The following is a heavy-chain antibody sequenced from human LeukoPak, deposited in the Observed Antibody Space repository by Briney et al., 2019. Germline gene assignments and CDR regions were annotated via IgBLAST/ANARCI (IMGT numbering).Heavy chain of an antibody. J-gene: IGHJ5*02. D-gene: IGHD2-15*01. CDR2: ICYSGST. Sequence: SETLSLTCTVSGGSISSHYWSWIRQPPGKGLEWIGYICYSGSTNYNPSLKSRVTISVDTSKNQFSLKLSSVTAADTAVYYCARAQTYCSGGSCYLVWFDPWGQGTLVTVSS. CDR3: ARAQTYCSGGSCYLVWFDP. CDR1: GGSISSHY. V-gene: IGHV4-59*11.